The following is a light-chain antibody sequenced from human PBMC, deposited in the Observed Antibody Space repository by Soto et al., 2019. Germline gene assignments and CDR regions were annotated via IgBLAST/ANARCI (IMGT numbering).Light chain of an antibody. CDR2: WAS. CDR3: QQYFSTPIN. J-gene: IGKJ2*01. V-gene: IGKV4-1*01. Sequence: DIVMTQSPDSLAVSLGERATINCKSSQSVLYSSNNKNYLAWYQHKPGQPPKLLISWASTRESGVPDRFSGSGSGTDFTLTISSLQAEDVAVYYCQQYFSTPINFGQGTKLEIK. CDR1: QSVLYSSNNKNY.